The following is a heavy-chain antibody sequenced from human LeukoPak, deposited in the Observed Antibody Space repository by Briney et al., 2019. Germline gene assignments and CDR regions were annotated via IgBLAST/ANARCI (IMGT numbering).Heavy chain of an antibody. J-gene: IGHJ3*02. D-gene: IGHD2-21*01. Sequence: GGSLRLSCAASGFTFSSYSMNWVRQAPGKGLEWVGRIKSKTDGGTTDYAAPVKGRFTISRDDSKNTLYLQMNSLKTEDTAVYYCTTDSPLFLLAFDIWGQGTMVTVSS. CDR3: TTDSPLFLLAFDI. V-gene: IGHV3-15*01. CDR1: GFTFSSYS. CDR2: IKSKTDGGTT.